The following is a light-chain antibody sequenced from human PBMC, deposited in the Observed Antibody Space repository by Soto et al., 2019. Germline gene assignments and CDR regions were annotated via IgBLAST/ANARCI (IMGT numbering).Light chain of an antibody. CDR2: AAS. CDR1: QDIGFS. J-gene: IGKJ1*01. CDR3: QQYNSYPRT. V-gene: IGKV1-16*01. Sequence: DIQMTQSPSSLSVSVGDRVTITCRASQDIGFSLGWFQLKPGKAPKSLIYAASTLQVGVPSRFSSSGSGTDFTLTISSLQPEDFATYYCQQYNSYPRTFGQGPKVEVK.